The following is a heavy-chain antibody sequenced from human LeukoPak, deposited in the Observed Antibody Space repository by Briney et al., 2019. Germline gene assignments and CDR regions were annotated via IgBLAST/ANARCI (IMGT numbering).Heavy chain of an antibody. V-gene: IGHV3-23*01. Sequence: GGSLRLSCAASGFTFSSYAMTWVRQAPGKGLEWVSAISGSGGNTYYGDSVKGRFTISRDNSKNTLHLQMNSLRAEETAVYYCASPGYSFGYSAYWGQGTLVTVSS. CDR2: ISGSGGNT. CDR1: GFTFSSYA. CDR3: ASPGYSFGYSAY. J-gene: IGHJ4*02. D-gene: IGHD5-18*01.